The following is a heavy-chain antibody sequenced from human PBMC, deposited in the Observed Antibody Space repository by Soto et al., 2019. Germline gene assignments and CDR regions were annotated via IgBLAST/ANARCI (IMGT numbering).Heavy chain of an antibody. V-gene: IGHV4-31*03. Sequence: QVQLQESGPGLVKPSQTLSLTCTVSGGSISSGGYYWSWIRQHPGKGLEWIGYIYYSGSTYDNPSLNSRVTISVDKSKNQFSLKLSSVTAADTAVYYCARARGGTYYFDYWCQGTLVTVSS. J-gene: IGHJ4*02. CDR1: GGSISSGGYY. D-gene: IGHD1-1*01. CDR3: ARARGGTYYFDY. CDR2: IYYSGST.